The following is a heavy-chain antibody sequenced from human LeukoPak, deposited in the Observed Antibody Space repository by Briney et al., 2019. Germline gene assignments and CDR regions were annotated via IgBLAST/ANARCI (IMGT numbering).Heavy chain of an antibody. V-gene: IGHV3-33*08. J-gene: IGHJ2*01. D-gene: IGHD3-10*01. CDR2: IWFDASNP. CDR1: GFTFSSYG. Sequence: GRSLRLSCAASGFTFSSYGMHWVRQAPGKGLEWVALIWFDASNPHYVDSVKGRFTISRDNSKNTLFLQMDSLRAEDTAVYYCARAAWLGEKTWYLDLWGRGTLVTVSS. CDR3: ARAAWLGEKTWYLDL.